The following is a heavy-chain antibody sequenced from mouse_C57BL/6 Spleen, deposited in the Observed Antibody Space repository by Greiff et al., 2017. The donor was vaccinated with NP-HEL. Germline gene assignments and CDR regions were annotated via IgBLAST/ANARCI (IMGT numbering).Heavy chain of an antibody. Sequence: QVQLQQPGAEPVRPGSSVKLSCKASGYTFTSYWMHWVKQRPIQGLEWIGNIDPSDSETHYNQKFKDKATLTVDKSSSTAYMQLSSLTSEDSAVYYCASEVNYAMDYWGQGTSVTVSS. CDR1: GYTFTSYW. CDR3: ASEVNYAMDY. D-gene: IGHD2-5*01. J-gene: IGHJ4*01. V-gene: IGHV1-52*01. CDR2: IDPSDSET.